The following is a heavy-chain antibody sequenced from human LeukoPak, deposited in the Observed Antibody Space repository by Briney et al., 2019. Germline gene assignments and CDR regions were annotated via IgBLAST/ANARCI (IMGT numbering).Heavy chain of an antibody. CDR1: GYTFTSYG. J-gene: IGHJ6*03. CDR3: ARGLYSSSVGGPMDV. V-gene: IGHV1-18*01. Sequence: ASVKVSCKASGYTFTSYGISWVRQAPGQGLEWMGWISAYNGNTNYAQKLQGRVTMTTDTSTSTAYMELRSLRSEDTAVYYCARGLYSSSVGGPMDVWGKGTTVTVSS. D-gene: IGHD6-6*01. CDR2: ISAYNGNT.